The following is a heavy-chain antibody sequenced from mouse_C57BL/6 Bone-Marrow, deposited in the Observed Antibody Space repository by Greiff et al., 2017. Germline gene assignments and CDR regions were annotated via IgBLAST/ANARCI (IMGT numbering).Heavy chain of an antibody. CDR2: IYPGSGNT. V-gene: IGHV1-76*01. J-gene: IGHJ3*01. Sequence: GASVKLSCKASGYTFTDYYINWVKQRPGQGLEWIARIYPGSGNTYYNEKFKGKATLTAEKSSSTAYMQLSSLTSEDSAVYFCARPFITTVVEGFAYWGQGTLVTVSA. CDR1: GYTFTDYY. D-gene: IGHD1-1*01. CDR3: ARPFITTVVEGFAY.